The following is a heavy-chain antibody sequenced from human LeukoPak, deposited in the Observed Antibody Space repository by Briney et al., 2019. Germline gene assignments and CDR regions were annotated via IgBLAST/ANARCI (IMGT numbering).Heavy chain of an antibody. D-gene: IGHD6-13*01. Sequence: GGSLRLSCAASGFTFSGYEMNWVRQAPGKGLEWVSYITSSGSTHYGDSVKGRFTISRDNAKDSLYLQMNSLRAEDTAVYYCGRVIAGAIDYWGQGTLVTVSS. CDR2: ITSSGST. CDR3: GRVIAGAIDY. CDR1: GFTFSGYE. J-gene: IGHJ4*02. V-gene: IGHV3-48*03.